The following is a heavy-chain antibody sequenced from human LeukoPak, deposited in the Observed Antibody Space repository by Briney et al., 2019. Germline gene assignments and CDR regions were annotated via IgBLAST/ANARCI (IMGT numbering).Heavy chain of an antibody. CDR1: GFTFSSKW. J-gene: IGHJ4*02. Sequence: GGSLRLSCAASGFTFSSKWMSWVRQAPGKGPGWVANIKYDGNEKYYVDSVKGRFTISRDNAKNSLYLQMNSLRAEDTAVYYCARGSSDFWSGYRTTGGFDYWGQGTLVTVSS. D-gene: IGHD3-3*01. V-gene: IGHV3-7*01. CDR2: IKYDGNEK. CDR3: ARGSSDFWSGYRTTGGFDY.